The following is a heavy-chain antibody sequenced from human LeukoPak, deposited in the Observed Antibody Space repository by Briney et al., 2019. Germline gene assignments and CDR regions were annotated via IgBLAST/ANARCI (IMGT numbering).Heavy chain of an antibody. V-gene: IGHV1-69*01. CDR3: ARGQIVVVPAAMGYGWFDP. CDR2: IIPIFGTA. D-gene: IGHD2-2*01. J-gene: IGHJ5*02. CDR1: GGTFSSYA. Sequence: SVMVSCKASGGTFSSYAISWVRQAPGQGLEWMGGIIPIFGTANYAQKFQGRVTITADESTSTAYMELSSLRSEDTAVYYCARGQIVVVPAAMGYGWFDPWGQGTLVTVSS.